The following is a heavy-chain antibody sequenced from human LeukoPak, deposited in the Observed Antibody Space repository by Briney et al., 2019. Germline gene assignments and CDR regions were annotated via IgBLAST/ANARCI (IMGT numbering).Heavy chain of an antibody. Sequence: GGSLRLSCAASGFTFSSYSMNWVRQAPGKGLEWVSSISSSSSYIYYADSVKGRFSISRDNAENTLHLQMNSLRVEDTAVYYCVRGADTGYSSDSWGQGTLVTVSS. V-gene: IGHV3-21*01. J-gene: IGHJ4*02. CDR3: VRGADTGYSSDS. CDR2: ISSSSSYI. CDR1: GFTFSSYS. D-gene: IGHD3-9*01.